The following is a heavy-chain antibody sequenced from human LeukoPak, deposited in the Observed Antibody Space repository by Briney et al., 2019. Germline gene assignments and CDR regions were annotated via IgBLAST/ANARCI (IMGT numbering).Heavy chain of an antibody. J-gene: IGHJ4*02. Sequence: PGRSLRLSCAASGFTFSSYAMHWVRQAPGKGLEWVAVISYDGSNKYYADSVKGRFTISRDNSKNTLYLQMNSLRAEDTAVYYCARAKSSYWDQYSPCGYWGQGTLVTVSS. CDR2: ISYDGSNK. CDR1: GFTFSSYA. CDR3: ARAKSSYWDQYSPCGY. V-gene: IGHV3-30-3*01. D-gene: IGHD3-10*01.